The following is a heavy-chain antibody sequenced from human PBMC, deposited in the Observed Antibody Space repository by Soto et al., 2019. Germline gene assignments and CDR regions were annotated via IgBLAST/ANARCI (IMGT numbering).Heavy chain of an antibody. J-gene: IGHJ6*03. CDR3: ARVPLNQTLRFKLGHYYMDV. V-gene: IGHV4-34*01. CDR2: INHSGST. D-gene: IGHD3-3*01. CDR1: GGSFSGYY. Sequence: QVQLQQWGAGLLKPSETLSLTCAVYGGSFSGYYWSWIRQPPGKGLEWIGEINHSGSTNYNPSLKSRVTISVDTSKHQFSLKLSSVTAADTAVYYCARVPLNQTLRFKLGHYYMDVWGKGTTVTVSS.